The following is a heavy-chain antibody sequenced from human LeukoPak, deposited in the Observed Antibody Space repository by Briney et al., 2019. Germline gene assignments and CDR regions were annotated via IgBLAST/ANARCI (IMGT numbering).Heavy chain of an antibody. J-gene: IGHJ4*02. V-gene: IGHV1-69*04. D-gene: IGHD4-17*01. CDR2: IIPILGIA. Sequence: SVKVSCKASGYTFTSYAISWVRQAPGQGLEWMGRIIPILGIANYAQKFQGRVTITADKSTSTAYMELSSLRSEDTAVYYCAREGVATVTSWFDYWGQGTLVTVSS. CDR1: GYTFTSYA. CDR3: AREGVATVTSWFDY.